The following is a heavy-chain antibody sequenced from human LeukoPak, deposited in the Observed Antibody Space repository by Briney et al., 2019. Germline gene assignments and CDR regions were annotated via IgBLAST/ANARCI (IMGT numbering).Heavy chain of an antibody. J-gene: IGHJ4*02. Sequence: GGSLRLSCAASGFTFSSYEMNWVRQAPGEGLEWVSYISISGNTIYCADSVKGRFTISRDNAKNSLYLQMNSLRAEDTAVYFCARDLLGVVTAKGGQGTLVTVSS. CDR2: ISISGNTI. CDR3: ARDLLGVVTAK. CDR1: GFTFSSYE. V-gene: IGHV3-48*03. D-gene: IGHD2-21*02.